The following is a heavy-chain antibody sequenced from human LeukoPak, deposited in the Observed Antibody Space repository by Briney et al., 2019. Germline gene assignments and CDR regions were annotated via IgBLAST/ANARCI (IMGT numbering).Heavy chain of an antibody. V-gene: IGHV3-21*01. Sequence: NPGRSPSPSRAPSGLTFSSYSMNWVRQAPGKGLEWVSSISDSSGYIYYADSVKGRFTISRDNAKNSLYLQMYSLRAEDTAVYYCAKDKYYFASSGFHYPHGMDVWGQGTTVTVSS. CDR3: AKDKYYFASSGFHYPHGMDV. CDR2: ISDSSGYI. D-gene: IGHD3-22*01. CDR1: GLTFSSYS. J-gene: IGHJ6*02.